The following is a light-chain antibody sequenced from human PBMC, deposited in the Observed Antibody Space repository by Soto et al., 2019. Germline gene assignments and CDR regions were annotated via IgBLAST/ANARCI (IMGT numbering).Light chain of an antibody. Sequence: IQLTQSPSSLSASVGDRVTITCRAGQGISSSLAWYQQKPGKAPNLLISTASTLQTGVPSRFSGSGSGTDFDLTISSLQPEDFATYYCQQIDSYPRTFGQGTKVEIK. CDR3: QQIDSYPRT. CDR1: QGISSS. CDR2: TAS. J-gene: IGKJ1*01. V-gene: IGKV1-9*01.